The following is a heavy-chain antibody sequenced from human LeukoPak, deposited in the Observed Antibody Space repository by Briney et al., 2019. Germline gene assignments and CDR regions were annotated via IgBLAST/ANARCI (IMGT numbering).Heavy chain of an antibody. J-gene: IGHJ4*02. CDR2: ISHSGYT. V-gene: IGHV4-34*01. D-gene: IGHD3-9*01. Sequence: SGTLSLTCTVYNGSFSGYYWSWIRQPPGTGLEWIGEISHSGYTNLNPSLKSRLTISLDTSKNQFSLTLSSVTAADTAVYYCARRTTYFGWRPSESPSCFDYWGQGTLVTVSS. CDR3: ARRTTYFGWRPSESPSCFDY. CDR1: NGSFSGYY.